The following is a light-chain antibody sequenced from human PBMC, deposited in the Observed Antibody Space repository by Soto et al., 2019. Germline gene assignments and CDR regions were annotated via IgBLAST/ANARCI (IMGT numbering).Light chain of an antibody. CDR3: CSYAGSYTYV. J-gene: IGLJ1*01. CDR1: SSDVGGYNH. CDR2: DVD. Sequence: QSALTQPRSVSGSPGQSVTVSCTGTSSDVGGYNHVSWYQQLPGKAPKFMVYDVDKRPSGVPDRFSGSKSGNTASLTISGLQAEDEADYYCCSYAGSYTYVFGTGTKLTVL. V-gene: IGLV2-11*01.